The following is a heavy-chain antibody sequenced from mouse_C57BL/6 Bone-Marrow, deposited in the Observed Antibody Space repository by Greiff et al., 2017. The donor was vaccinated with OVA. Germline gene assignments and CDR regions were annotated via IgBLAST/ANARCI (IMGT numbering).Heavy chain of an antibody. J-gene: IGHJ2*01. CDR1: GFSFNTYA. D-gene: IGHD2-5*01. V-gene: IGHV10-1*01. CDR3: VRQSYSNLFDD. CDR2: IRSKSNNYAT. Sequence: EVKLMESGGGLVQPKGSLKLSCAASGFSFNTYAMNWVRQAPGKGLEWVARIRSKSNNYATYYADSVKDRFTISRDDSESMLYLQMNNLKTEDTAMYYCVRQSYSNLFDDWGQGTTLTVSS.